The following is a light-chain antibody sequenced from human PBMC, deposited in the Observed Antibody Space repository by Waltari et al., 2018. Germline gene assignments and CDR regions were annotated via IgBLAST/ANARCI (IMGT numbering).Light chain of an antibody. V-gene: IGKV1-5*03. Sequence: EIQMTQSPSALSVSVGDRVTITCRASQSVNTGLAWYNQKPGQAPNLLIYKASSLEYGVPSRFSGSGSGTEFTLTISSLQPDDFGTYYCQQYNSFPCTFGQGTTLEI. J-gene: IGKJ2*02. CDR1: QSVNTG. CDR2: KAS. CDR3: QQYNSFPCT.